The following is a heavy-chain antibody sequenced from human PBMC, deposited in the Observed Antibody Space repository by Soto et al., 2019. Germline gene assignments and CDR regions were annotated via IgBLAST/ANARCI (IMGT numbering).Heavy chain of an antibody. Sequence: SETLSLTCTVSGGSIRSGGYSWSWIRQHPGKGLEWIGYIYYSGSTYYNPSLKSRVTISVDTSKNQFSLKLSSVTAADTAVYYSARLDSSGYYYGYYFDYWGQGTPVTLXS. CDR2: IYYSGST. CDR1: GGSIRSGGYS. J-gene: IGHJ4*02. CDR3: ARLDSSGYYYGYYFDY. V-gene: IGHV4-31*03. D-gene: IGHD3-22*01.